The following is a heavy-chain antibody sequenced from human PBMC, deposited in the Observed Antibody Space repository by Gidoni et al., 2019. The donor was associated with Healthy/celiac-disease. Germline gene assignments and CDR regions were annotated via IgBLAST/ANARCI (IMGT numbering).Heavy chain of an antibody. V-gene: IGHV3-21*01. CDR1: GFTFSSDS. D-gene: IGHD3-22*01. Sequence: EVQLVESGGGLVKPGGSLRLSCAASGFTFSSDSLNWVRQAPGKGLEWVSSISSSSRYIYYADSVKGRFTISRDNAKNSLYLQMNSLRAEDTAVYYCAREKRYYYDSSGYFDYWGQGTLVTVSS. J-gene: IGHJ4*02. CDR2: ISSSSRYI. CDR3: AREKRYYYDSSGYFDY.